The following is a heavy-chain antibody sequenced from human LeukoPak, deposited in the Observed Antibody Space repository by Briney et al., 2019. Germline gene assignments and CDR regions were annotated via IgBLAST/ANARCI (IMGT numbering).Heavy chain of an antibody. CDR3: ARVHSVLPGGSGDDY. V-gene: IGHV1-46*01. Sequence: GASVKVSCKASGYTFTSYYMHWVRQALGQGLEWMGIINPSGGSTSYAQKFQGRVTMTRDTSTSTVYMELSSLRSEDTAVYYCARVHSVLPGGSGDDYWGQGTLVTVSS. J-gene: IGHJ4*02. CDR2: INPSGGST. CDR1: GYTFTSYY. D-gene: IGHD2-15*01.